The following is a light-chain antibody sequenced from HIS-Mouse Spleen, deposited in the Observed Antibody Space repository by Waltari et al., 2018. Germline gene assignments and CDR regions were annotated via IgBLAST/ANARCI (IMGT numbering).Light chain of an antibody. CDR2: EDS. J-gene: IGLJ2*01. CDR1: ALPKKY. V-gene: IGLV3-10*01. CDR3: YSTDSSGNHRV. Sequence: SYELTQPPSVSVSPGQTARITCSGDALPKKYAYWYQQKSGQAPVLVIYEDSKRPSGIPWGCSGSRAVTMATLTISGAQVEDEADDYCYSTDSSGNHRVFGGGTKLTVL.